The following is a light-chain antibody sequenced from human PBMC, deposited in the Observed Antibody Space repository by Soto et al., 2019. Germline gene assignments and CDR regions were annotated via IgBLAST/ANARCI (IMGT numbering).Light chain of an antibody. CDR2: DAS. CDR1: QSVSGSY. V-gene: IGKV3-20*01. CDR3: QQYDSSPRT. Sequence: EIVMTQSPGTLSLSPGEAATLSCRASQSVSGSYLAWYQQKPGQAPRLVIYDASTRATGIPDRFSGSGSGTDFTLTISRLEPEDFAVYYCQQYDSSPRTFGQGTKVDI. J-gene: IGKJ1*01.